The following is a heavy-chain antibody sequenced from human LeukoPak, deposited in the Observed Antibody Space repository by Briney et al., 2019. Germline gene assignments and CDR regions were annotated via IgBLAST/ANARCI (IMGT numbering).Heavy chain of an antibody. CDR1: GFTFSSYW. Sequence: QPGGSLRLSCAASGFTFSSYWMSWVRQAPGKGLEWVANIEQDGSEKYYVGSVKGRFTISRDNAKNSLYLQMNSLRAEDTAVYYCARERAPTYSGTEAPDYWGQGTLVTVSS. V-gene: IGHV3-7*05. J-gene: IGHJ4*02. CDR3: ARERAPTYSGTEAPDY. D-gene: IGHD1-26*01. CDR2: IEQDGSEK.